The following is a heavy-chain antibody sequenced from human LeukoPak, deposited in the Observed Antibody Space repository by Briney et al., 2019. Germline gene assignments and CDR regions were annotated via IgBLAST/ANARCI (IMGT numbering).Heavy chain of an antibody. CDR2: IYYSGST. V-gene: IGHV4-31*03. Sequence: SQTLSLTCTVSGGSISSGGYYWSWIRQHPGKGLEWIGYIYYSGSTYYNPSLKSRVTISVDTSKNQFSLKLSSVTAADTAVYYCARDHSDSSGYFPQGWFDPWGQGTLVTVSS. J-gene: IGHJ5*02. CDR1: GGSISSGGYY. D-gene: IGHD3-22*01. CDR3: ARDHSDSSGYFPQGWFDP.